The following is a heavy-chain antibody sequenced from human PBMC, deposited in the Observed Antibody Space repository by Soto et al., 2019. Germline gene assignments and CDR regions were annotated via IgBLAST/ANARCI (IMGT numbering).Heavy chain of an antibody. Sequence: QVQLQASGPGLVKPSQTLSLTCAVSGRSISSVGYYWSWVCQHPGKGLEWIGSISYTGNTYYNPSLENRLSISLDTSENRFYLRLNSVTAADTAIYYCARPNDYWNGYGPFDYWGQGSLVTVSS. D-gene: IGHD3-3*01. CDR1: GRSISSVGYY. CDR3: ARPNDYWNGYGPFDY. J-gene: IGHJ4*02. CDR2: ISYTGNT. V-gene: IGHV4-31*11.